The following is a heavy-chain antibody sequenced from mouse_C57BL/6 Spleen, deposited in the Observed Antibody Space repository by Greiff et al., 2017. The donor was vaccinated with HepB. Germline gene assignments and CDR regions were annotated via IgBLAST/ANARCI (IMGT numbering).Heavy chain of an antibody. CDR2: IYPGDGDT. CDR3: ARWGYYGSSSYFDY. CDR1: GYAFSSYW. J-gene: IGHJ2*01. D-gene: IGHD1-1*01. V-gene: IGHV1-80*01. Sequence: QVQLQQSGAELVKPGASVKISCKASGYAFSSYWMNWVKQRPGKGLEWIGQIYPGDGDTNYNGKFKGKATLTADKSSSTAYMQLSSLTSEDSAVYFCARWGYYGSSSYFDYWGQGTTLTVSS.